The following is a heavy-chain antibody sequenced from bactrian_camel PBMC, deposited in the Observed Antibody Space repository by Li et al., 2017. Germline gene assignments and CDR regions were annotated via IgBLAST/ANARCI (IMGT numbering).Heavy chain of an antibody. CDR3: AARGPYCSGGYGLLRVWYNY. V-gene: IGHV3S40*01. CDR1: GFTFSNYH. Sequence: VQLVESGGGSVQPGGSLRLSCAASGFTFSNYHMSWVRQVPGKGLEWVSAISWSGDSTNYADSVKGQFTISRDNAKNTLYLQMNSLKPEDTAMYYCAARGPYCSGGYGLLRVWYNYWGQGTQVTVS. D-gene: IGHD2*01. J-gene: IGHJ4*01. CDR2: ISWSGDST.